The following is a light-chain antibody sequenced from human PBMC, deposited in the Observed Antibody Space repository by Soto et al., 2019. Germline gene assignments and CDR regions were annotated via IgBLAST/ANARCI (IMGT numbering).Light chain of an antibody. V-gene: IGKV3-11*01. CDR3: QQRSNSLT. CDR1: QSVSSY. J-gene: IGKJ4*01. Sequence: EIVMTQSPATLSLSPGERATLSCRASQSVSSYLAWYQQKPGQAPRLLIYDASNRDTGIPARFSGSGSGTDFTLTISRLEPEDSAVYYCQQRSNSLTFGEGTKVEIK. CDR2: DAS.